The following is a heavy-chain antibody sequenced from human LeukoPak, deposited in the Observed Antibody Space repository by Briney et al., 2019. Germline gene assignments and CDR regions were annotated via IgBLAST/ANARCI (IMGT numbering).Heavy chain of an antibody. V-gene: IGHV4-39*07. CDR3: AIDYGSGSDDAFDI. Sequence: SETLSLTCTVSGGSISSSSYYWGWIRQPPGKGLEWIGGIYYSGSTYYNPSLKSRVTISVDTSKNQFSLKLSSVTAADTAVYYCAIDYGSGSDDAFDIWGQGTMVTVSS. CDR1: GGSISSSSYY. J-gene: IGHJ3*02. CDR2: IYYSGST. D-gene: IGHD3-10*01.